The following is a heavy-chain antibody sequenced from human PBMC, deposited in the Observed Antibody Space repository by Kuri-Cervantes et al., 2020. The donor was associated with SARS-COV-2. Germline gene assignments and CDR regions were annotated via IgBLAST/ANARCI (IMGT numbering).Heavy chain of an antibody. CDR3: AKDERLSEGFGVNYFDY. CDR1: GFTFGDYA. D-gene: IGHD3-10*01. Sequence: GGSLRLSCTASGFTFGDYAMSWVRQATGKGLEWVSAIGTAGDTYYPGSVKGRFTISRENAKNSLYLQMNSLRAEDTAVYYCAKDERLSEGFGVNYFDYWGQGTLVTVSS. V-gene: IGHV3-13*01. CDR2: IGTAGDT. J-gene: IGHJ4*02.